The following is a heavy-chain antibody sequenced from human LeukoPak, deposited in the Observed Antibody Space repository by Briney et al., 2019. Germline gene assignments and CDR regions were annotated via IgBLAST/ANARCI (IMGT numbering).Heavy chain of an antibody. Sequence: GGSLRLSCAASGFTFSSYAMSWVRQAPGKGLEWASAISGSGGSTYYADSVKGRFTISRDNSKNTLYLQMNSLRAEDTAVYYCAKERYFDWLLSANYFDYWGQGTLVTVSS. CDR2: ISGSGGST. CDR1: GFTFSSYA. D-gene: IGHD3-9*01. V-gene: IGHV3-23*01. CDR3: AKERYFDWLLSANYFDY. J-gene: IGHJ4*02.